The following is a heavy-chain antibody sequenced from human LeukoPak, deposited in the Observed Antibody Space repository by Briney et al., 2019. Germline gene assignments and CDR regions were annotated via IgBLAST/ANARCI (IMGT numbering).Heavy chain of an antibody. D-gene: IGHD3-10*01. CDR1: GFTFSSYA. V-gene: IGHV3-30-3*01. CDR3: ARDHYGSGSWFDP. CDR2: ISYDGSNK. J-gene: IGHJ5*02. Sequence: GGSLRLSCAASGFTFSSYAMRWVRQAPGKGLEWVAVISYDGSNKYYADSVKGRFTISRDNSKNTLYLQMNSLRAEDTAVYYCARDHYGSGSWFDPWGQGTLVTVSS.